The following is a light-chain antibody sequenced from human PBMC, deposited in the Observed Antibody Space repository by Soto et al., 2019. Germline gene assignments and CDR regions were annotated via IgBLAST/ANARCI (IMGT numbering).Light chain of an antibody. Sequence: VILMTQSPSLLSASPGDRVTISCRMSQGISSYLAWYQQKPGKAPELLIYAASSLQSGVPPRFSGSGSGTEFTLTIRSLQPDDIATYYCQQYSSYSAWTFGEGTKVDI. J-gene: IGKJ1*01. V-gene: IGKV1D-8*01. CDR2: AAS. CDR1: QGISSY. CDR3: QQYSSYSAWT.